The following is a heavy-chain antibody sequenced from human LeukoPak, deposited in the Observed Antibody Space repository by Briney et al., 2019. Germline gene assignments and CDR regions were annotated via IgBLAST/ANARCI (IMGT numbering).Heavy chain of an antibody. D-gene: IGHD3-22*01. J-gene: IGHJ4*02. CDR1: GGSISSYY. Sequence: SETLSLTCTVSGGSISSYYWSWIRQPPGKGLEWIGYIYYSGSTNYNPSLKSRVTISVDTSKNQFSLKLSSVTAADTAVYYCARGKRGKGLKTYYYDSSGYWPIDYWGQGTLVTVSS. CDR3: ARGKRGKGLKTYYYDSSGYWPIDY. CDR2: IYYSGST. V-gene: IGHV4-59*12.